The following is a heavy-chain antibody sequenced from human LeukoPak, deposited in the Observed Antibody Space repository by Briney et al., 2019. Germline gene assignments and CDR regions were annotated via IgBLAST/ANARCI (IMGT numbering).Heavy chain of an antibody. CDR1: GGSISGTNW. Sequence: SGTLSLTCGVSGGSISGTNWWSWVRQPPGQGLEWIGEISLAGQTNYNPPLNGRVTMSLDKSSNQLSLHLTSVTAADTATYFCSRESGPFCPFGYWGQGTLVIVSS. CDR2: ISLAGQT. J-gene: IGHJ4*02. V-gene: IGHV4-4*02. D-gene: IGHD1-26*01. CDR3: SRESGPFCPFGY.